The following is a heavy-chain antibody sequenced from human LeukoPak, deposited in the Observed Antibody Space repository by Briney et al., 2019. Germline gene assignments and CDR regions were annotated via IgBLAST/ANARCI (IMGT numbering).Heavy chain of an antibody. CDR1: GGSISSGSYY. CDR3: ARMRARCSSTSCYRFDP. CDR2: IYTSGST. D-gene: IGHD2-2*02. J-gene: IGHJ5*02. Sequence: PSQTLSLTCTVSGGSISSGSYYWGWIRQPAGKGLEWIERIYTSGSTNYNPSLKSRVTISVDTSKNPFSLKLSSVTAADTAVYYCARMRARCSSTSCYRFDPWGQGTLVTVSS. V-gene: IGHV4-61*02.